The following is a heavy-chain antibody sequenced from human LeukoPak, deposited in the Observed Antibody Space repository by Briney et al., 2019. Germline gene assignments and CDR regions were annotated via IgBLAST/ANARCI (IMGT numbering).Heavy chain of an antibody. J-gene: IGHJ4*02. V-gene: IGHV3-7*01. CDR1: GFTFSNYW. CDR3: ARVYYGDYGYFDY. D-gene: IGHD4-17*01. CDR2: IKRDGSEK. Sequence: PGRSLRLSCAASGFTFSNYWMTWVRQAPGKGLEWVADIKRDGSEKYYVDSVKGRFSISRDNAKNSLYLQMNSLRAEDTAVYYCARVYYGDYGYFDYWGQGTLVTVSS.